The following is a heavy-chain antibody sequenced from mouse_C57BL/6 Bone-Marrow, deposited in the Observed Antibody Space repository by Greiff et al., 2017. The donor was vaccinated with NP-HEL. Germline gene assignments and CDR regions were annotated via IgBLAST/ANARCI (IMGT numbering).Heavy chain of an antibody. CDR3: ARPGGRYYYGSSSPFAY. V-gene: IGHV1-81*01. Sequence: VKLVESGAELARPGASVKLSCKASGYTFTSYGISWVKQRTGQGLEWIGEIYPRSGNTYYNEKLKGKATLTADKSSSTAYMELRSLTSEDSAVYFCARPGGRYYYGSSSPFAYWGQGTLVTVSA. J-gene: IGHJ3*01. D-gene: IGHD1-1*01. CDR2: IYPRSGNT. CDR1: GYTFTSYG.